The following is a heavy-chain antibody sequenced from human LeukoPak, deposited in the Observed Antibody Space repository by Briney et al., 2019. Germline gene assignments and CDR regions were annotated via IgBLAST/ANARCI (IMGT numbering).Heavy chain of an antibody. V-gene: IGHV3-21*01. Sequence: GGSLRLSCAASGFTFSSYSMNWVRQAPGKGLEWVSSISSSSSYIYYADSVKGRFTISRDNAKNSLYLQMNSLRAEDTAVYYCARLEWVRGTIGAAFDIWGQGTMVTVSS. J-gene: IGHJ3*02. CDR2: ISSSSSYI. CDR3: ARLEWVRGTIGAAFDI. CDR1: GFTFSSYS. D-gene: IGHD3-10*01.